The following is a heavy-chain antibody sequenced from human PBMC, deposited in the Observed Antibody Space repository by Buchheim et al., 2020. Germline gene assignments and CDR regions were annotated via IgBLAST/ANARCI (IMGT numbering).Heavy chain of an antibody. D-gene: IGHD3-22*01. CDR2: ISYDGSNK. Sequence: QVQLVESGGGVVQPGRSLRLSCAASGSTFSSYAMHWVRQAPGKGLEWVAVISYDGSNKYYADSVKGRFTISRDNSKNTLYLQMNSLRAEDTAVYYCARVSYYYDSSGYYNYWGQGTL. J-gene: IGHJ4*02. V-gene: IGHV3-30*04. CDR3: ARVSYYYDSSGYYNY. CDR1: GSTFSSYA.